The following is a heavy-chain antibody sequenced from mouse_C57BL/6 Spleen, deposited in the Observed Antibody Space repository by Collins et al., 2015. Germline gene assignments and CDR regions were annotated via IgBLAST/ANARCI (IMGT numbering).Heavy chain of an antibody. V-gene: IGHV1-82*01. CDR3: ARLVATDAMDY. J-gene: IGHJ4*01. Sequence: FQVKATLTADKSSSTAYMQLSSLTSEDSAVYFCARLVATDAMDYWGQGTSVTVSS. D-gene: IGHD1-1*01.